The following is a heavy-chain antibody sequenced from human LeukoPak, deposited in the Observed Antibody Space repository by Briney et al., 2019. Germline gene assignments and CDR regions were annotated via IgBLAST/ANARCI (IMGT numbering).Heavy chain of an antibody. D-gene: IGHD6-6*01. CDR3: ARRNSIAERYFDY. V-gene: IGHV5-51*01. Sequence: GESLQISCKGSGYSFTSYWIGWVRQLPGKGLEWMGIIYPGDSDTRYSPSFQGQVTISADKSISTAYLQWSSLKASDTAMYYCARRNSIAERYFDYWGQGTLVTVSS. J-gene: IGHJ4*02. CDR2: IYPGDSDT. CDR1: GYSFTSYW.